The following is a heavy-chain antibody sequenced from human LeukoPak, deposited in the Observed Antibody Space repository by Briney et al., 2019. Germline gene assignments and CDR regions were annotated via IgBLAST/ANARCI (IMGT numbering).Heavy chain of an antibody. Sequence: AASVKVSCKASGGTFSSYAISWVRQAPGQGLEWMGRIIPILGIANYAQKFQGRVTITADKSTSTAYMELSSLRSEDTAVYYCATDPGYSIEYFQHWGQGTLVTVSS. CDR2: IIPILGIA. J-gene: IGHJ1*01. CDR1: GGTFSSYA. CDR3: ATDPGYSIEYFQH. D-gene: IGHD6-13*01. V-gene: IGHV1-69*04.